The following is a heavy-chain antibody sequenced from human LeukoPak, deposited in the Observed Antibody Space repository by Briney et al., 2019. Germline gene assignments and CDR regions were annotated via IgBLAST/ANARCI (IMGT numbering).Heavy chain of an antibody. V-gene: IGHV3-7*03. CDR3: AKDPRWGLGESFDY. CDR2: IKQDGSEK. Sequence: GGSLRLSCAASGFTFSSYWMSWVRQAPGKGLEWVANIKQDGSEKYYVDSVKGRFAISRDNAKNSLYLQMNSLRAEDTAVYYCAKDPRWGLGESFDYWGQGTLVTVSS. J-gene: IGHJ4*02. CDR1: GFTFSSYW. D-gene: IGHD3-16*01.